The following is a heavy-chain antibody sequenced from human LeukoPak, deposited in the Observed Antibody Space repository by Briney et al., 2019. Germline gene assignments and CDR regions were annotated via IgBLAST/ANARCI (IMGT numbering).Heavy chain of an antibody. V-gene: IGHV1-46*01. CDR1: GYTFTSYY. CDR2: IDPSGGST. D-gene: IGHD2-2*02. J-gene: IGHJ5*02. CDR3: VREGGTGISCYTCWFDP. Sequence: ASVKVSCKASGYTFTSYYMHWVRQAPGQGLEWMGIIDPSGGSTSYAQKFQGRVTMTRDTSTSTVYMELSSLRSEDTAVYYCVREGGTGISCYTCWFDPWGQGTLVTVSS.